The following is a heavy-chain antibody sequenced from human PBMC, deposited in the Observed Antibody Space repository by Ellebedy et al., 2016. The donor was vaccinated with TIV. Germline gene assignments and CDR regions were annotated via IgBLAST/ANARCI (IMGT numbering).Heavy chain of an antibody. D-gene: IGHD4-11*01. CDR1: GFTFSSYN. J-gene: IGHJ6*02. V-gene: IGHV3-33*08. Sequence: PGGSLRLSCSASGFTFSSYNINWVRQAPGKGLEWVAVIWYDGSNKYYADSVKGRFTISRDNSKNTLYLQMNSLRAEDTAVYYCARAPTVTTSGMDVWGQGTTVTVSS. CDR3: ARAPTVTTSGMDV. CDR2: IWYDGSNK.